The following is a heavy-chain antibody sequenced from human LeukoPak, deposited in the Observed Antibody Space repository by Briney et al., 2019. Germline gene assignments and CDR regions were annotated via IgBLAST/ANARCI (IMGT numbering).Heavy chain of an antibody. D-gene: IGHD4-17*01. CDR2: SYYNGNT. CDR3: AKDFSYGDSNDAFNI. Sequence: PSETLSLTCTVSGGSITNYYWSWIRQPPGKGLEWIGFSYYNGNTNYNPSLKSRVTISVDMSKNQFSLSLRSVTAADTALYYCAKDFSYGDSNDAFNIWGQGTMVTVSS. J-gene: IGHJ3*02. V-gene: IGHV4-59*12. CDR1: GGSITNYY.